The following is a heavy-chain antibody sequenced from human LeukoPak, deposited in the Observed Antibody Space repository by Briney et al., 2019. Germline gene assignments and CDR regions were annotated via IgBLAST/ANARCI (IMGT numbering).Heavy chain of an antibody. J-gene: IGHJ4*02. CDR2: IYHSGST. V-gene: IGHV4-38-2*02. Sequence: PSETLSLTCTVSGYSISSGYYWGWIRQAPGKGLEWIGSIYHSGSTYYNPSLKSRVTISVDTSKNQFSLKLSSVTAADTAVYYCARDANIAAAGFPMKLTNDYWGQGTLVTVSS. CDR3: ARDANIAAAGFPMKLTNDY. CDR1: GYSISSGYY. D-gene: IGHD6-13*01.